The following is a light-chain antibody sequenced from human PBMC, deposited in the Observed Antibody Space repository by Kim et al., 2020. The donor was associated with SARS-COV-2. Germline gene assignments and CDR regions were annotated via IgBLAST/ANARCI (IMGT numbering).Light chain of an antibody. J-gene: IGKJ2*01. CDR3: QQRSNWPMYT. V-gene: IGKV3-11*01. Sequence: EIVLTQSPATLSLSPGERATLSCRASQSVSSYLAWYQQKPGQAPRLLIYDASNRATGIPARFSGSGSGTDFTLTISSLEPEDFAVYYCQQRSNWPMYTFVQGTKLDI. CDR2: DAS. CDR1: QSVSSY.